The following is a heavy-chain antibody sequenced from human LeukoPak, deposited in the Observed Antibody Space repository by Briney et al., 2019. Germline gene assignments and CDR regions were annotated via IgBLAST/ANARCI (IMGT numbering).Heavy chain of an antibody. J-gene: IGHJ5*02. V-gene: IGHV1-2*04. CDR3: ARDNRSDYRRALWFDP. CDR1: GYTFTGYY. Sequence: VASVKVSCKASGYTFTGYYMHWVRQAPGQGLEWMGWINPNSGGTNYAQKFQGWVTMTRDTSISTAYMELSRLRSDDTALYYCARDNRSDYRRALWFDPWGQGTLVTVSS. D-gene: IGHD4-11*01. CDR2: INPNSGGT.